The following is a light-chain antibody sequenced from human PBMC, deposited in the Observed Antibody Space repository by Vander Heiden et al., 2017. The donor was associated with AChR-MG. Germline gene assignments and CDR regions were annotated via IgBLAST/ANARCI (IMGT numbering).Light chain of an antibody. V-gene: IGKV3D-15*01. J-gene: IGKJ5*01. CDR2: GAS. CDR3: QQDNKWPIT. CDR1: QTVGTN. Sequence: EIVLTQSPSTVSMSPGERATLSCWASQTVGTNLAWYQQKSGQPPRLLIYGASRRAAVTPARVSGSGSGTEFTLTISSLQSEDFAVYYCQQDNKWPITFGQGTRLDMK.